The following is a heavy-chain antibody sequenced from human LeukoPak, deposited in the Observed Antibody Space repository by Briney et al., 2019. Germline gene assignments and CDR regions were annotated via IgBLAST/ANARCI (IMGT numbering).Heavy chain of an antibody. CDR1: GYTFTSYG. D-gene: IGHD3-3*01. CDR3: ARGLLRFLEWSPREYFDY. V-gene: IGHV1-18*01. J-gene: IGHJ4*02. CDR2: ISAYNGNT. Sequence: ASVKVSCKASGYTFTSYGISWVRQAPGQGLEWMGWISAYNGNTNYAQKLQGRVTMTTDTYTSTAYMELSSLRSDDTAVYYCARGLLRFLEWSPREYFDYWGQGTLVTVSS.